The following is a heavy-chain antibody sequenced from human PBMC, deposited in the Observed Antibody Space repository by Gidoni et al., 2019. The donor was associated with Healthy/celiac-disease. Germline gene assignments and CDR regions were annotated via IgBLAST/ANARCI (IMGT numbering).Heavy chain of an antibody. CDR1: GGSISSRSYY. D-gene: IGHD2-15*01. Sequence: QLQLPESDPGLVKPSETLSLTCTVSGGSISSRSYYWGWIRQPPGKGLEWIGSIYYSGSTYYNPSLKSRVTISVDTSKNQFSLKLSSVTAADTAVYYCARLVVVAATTRYNWFDPWGQGTLVTVSS. J-gene: IGHJ5*02. CDR2: IYYSGST. CDR3: ARLVVVAATTRYNWFDP. V-gene: IGHV4-39*01.